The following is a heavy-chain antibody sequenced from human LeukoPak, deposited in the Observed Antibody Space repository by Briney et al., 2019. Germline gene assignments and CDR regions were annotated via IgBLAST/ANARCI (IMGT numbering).Heavy chain of an antibody. CDR3: AGVDSSGWYPPYFDY. Sequence: GGSLRLSCAASGFTFSSYGMQWVRQAPGKGLEWVAVISYDGSNKYYADSVKGRFTISRDNSKNTLYLQMNSLRAEDTAVYYCAGVDSSGWYPPYFDYRGQGTLVTVSS. J-gene: IGHJ4*02. CDR2: ISYDGSNK. V-gene: IGHV3-30*03. D-gene: IGHD6-19*01. CDR1: GFTFSSYG.